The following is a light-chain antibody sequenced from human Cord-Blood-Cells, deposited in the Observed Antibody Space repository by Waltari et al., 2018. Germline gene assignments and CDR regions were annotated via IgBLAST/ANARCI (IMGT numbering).Light chain of an antibody. CDR2: GKN. CDR3: NSRDSSGNHVV. J-gene: IGLJ2*01. V-gene: IGLV3-19*01. CDR1: SLRSYY. Sequence: SSELTQDPAVSVALGLTVRITCQGDSLRSYYASWYQQKPEQAPVLVIYGKNNRPSGIPDRFSGTSSGNTASLTITGAQAEDEADYYCNSRDSSGNHVVFGGGTKLTVL.